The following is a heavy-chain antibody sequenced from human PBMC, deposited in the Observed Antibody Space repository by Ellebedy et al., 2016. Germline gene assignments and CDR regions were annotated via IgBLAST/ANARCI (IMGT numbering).Heavy chain of an antibody. CDR3: ATEEEAFDI. CDR2: IIPILGIA. V-gene: IGHV1-69*10. J-gene: IGHJ3*02. CDR1: GYTFTNYG. Sequence: ASVKVSCKASGYTFTNYGISWVRQAPGQGLEWMGGIIPILGIANYAQRFQGRVTITADKSTSTAYMELNSLRSDDTALYYCATEEEAFDIWGQGTLVTVSS.